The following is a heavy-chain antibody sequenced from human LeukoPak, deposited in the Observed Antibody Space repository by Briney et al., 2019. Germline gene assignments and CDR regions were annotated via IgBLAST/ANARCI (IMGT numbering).Heavy chain of an antibody. CDR1: GGSISRSSYY. Sequence: TSETLSLTCTVSGGSISRSSYYCGWIRQPPGKGLEWIGEINHSGSTNYNPSLKSRVTISVDTSKNQFSLKLSSVTAADTAVYYCARRGVGSGYSYGYRRWNYYYYMDVWGKGTTVTISS. V-gene: IGHV4-39*07. CDR2: INHSGST. CDR3: ARRGVGSGYSYGYRRWNYYYYMDV. D-gene: IGHD5-18*01. J-gene: IGHJ6*03.